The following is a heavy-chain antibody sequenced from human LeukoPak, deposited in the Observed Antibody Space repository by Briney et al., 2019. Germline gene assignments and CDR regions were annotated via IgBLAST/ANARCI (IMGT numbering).Heavy chain of an antibody. D-gene: IGHD3-10*01. V-gene: IGHV3-23*01. J-gene: IGHJ4*02. CDR3: ARGPYYYGSGSHFDY. CDR1: GFTFSSYA. CDR2: ISGSGGST. Sequence: GGSLRLSCAASGFTFSSYAMSWVRQAPGKGLEWVSAISGSGGSTYYADSVKGRFTISRDNSKNTLYLQMNSLRAEDTAVYYCARGPYYYGSGSHFDYWGQGTLVTVSS.